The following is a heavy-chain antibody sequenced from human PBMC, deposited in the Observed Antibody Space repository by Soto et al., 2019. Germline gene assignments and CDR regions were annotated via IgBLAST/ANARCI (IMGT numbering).Heavy chain of an antibody. CDR1: GYTFTSYG. CDR2: VSAYNGNT. Sequence: ASVKVSCKASGYTFTSYGISWVRQAPGQGLEWMGWVSAYNGNTNYAQKLQGRVTMTTDTSTSTAYMELRSLRSDDTAVYYCARHRMRLGAFDIWGQGTMVTVSS. V-gene: IGHV1-18*01. CDR3: ARHRMRLGAFDI. D-gene: IGHD2-8*01. J-gene: IGHJ3*02.